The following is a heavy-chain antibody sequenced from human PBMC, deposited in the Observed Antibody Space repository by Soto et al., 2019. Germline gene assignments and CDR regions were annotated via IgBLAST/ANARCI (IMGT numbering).Heavy chain of an antibody. J-gene: IGHJ2*01. CDR1: GFTFSSYA. CDR3: AKRTVGWYFDL. D-gene: IGHD4-17*01. V-gene: IGHV3-23*01. Sequence: ESGGGLVQPGGSLRLSCAASGFTFSSYAMNWVRQAPGKGPEWVSVISGSGGSTYYADAVKGRFTISRDNSKNTLYLQMNSLRAEDTAVYYCAKRTVGWYFDLWGRGTLVTVSS. CDR2: ISGSGGST.